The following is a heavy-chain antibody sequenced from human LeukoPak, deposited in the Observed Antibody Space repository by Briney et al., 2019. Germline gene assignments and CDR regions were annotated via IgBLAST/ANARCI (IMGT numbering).Heavy chain of an antibody. Sequence: GGSPRLSCAASGFTFDDYTMHWVRQAPGKGLEWVSLISWDGGSTYYADSVKGRFTISRDNSKNSLYLQMNSLRTEDTALYYCAKEGGITPGAFDIWGQGTMVTVSS. D-gene: IGHD3-10*01. V-gene: IGHV3-43*01. CDR2: ISWDGGST. CDR3: AKEGGITPGAFDI. J-gene: IGHJ3*02. CDR1: GFTFDDYT.